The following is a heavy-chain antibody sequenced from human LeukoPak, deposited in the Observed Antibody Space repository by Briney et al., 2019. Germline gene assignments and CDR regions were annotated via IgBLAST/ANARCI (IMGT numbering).Heavy chain of an antibody. CDR1: GYTFTGYY. J-gene: IGHJ5*02. D-gene: IGHD3-10*01. Sequence: GASVKVSCKASGYTFTGYYMHWVRQAPGQGLEWMGWINPNSGGANYAQKLQGRVTMTRNMSIGTAYMELSRLRTDDTAVYYCARGSGSYSWFDPWGQGTLVIVST. CDR2: INPNSGGA. CDR3: ARGSGSYSWFDP. V-gene: IGHV1-2*02.